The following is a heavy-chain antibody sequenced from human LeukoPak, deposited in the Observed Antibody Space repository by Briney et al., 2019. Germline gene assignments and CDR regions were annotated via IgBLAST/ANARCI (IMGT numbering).Heavy chain of an antibody. CDR2: IYHSGST. J-gene: IGHJ4*02. CDR1: GGSISRSNW. V-gene: IGHV4-4*02. Sequence: PSETLSLTCAVSGGSISRSNWWGWVRPPPGKGLEWIGEIYHSGSTNYNPSLKSRATISADTSKNQFSLKLSSVTAADTAVYYCARHMLGGKRSFASWGQGTLVTVSS. D-gene: IGHD4-23*01. CDR3: ARHMLGGKRSFAS.